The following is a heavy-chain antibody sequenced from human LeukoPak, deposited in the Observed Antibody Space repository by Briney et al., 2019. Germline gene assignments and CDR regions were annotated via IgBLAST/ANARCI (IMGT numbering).Heavy chain of an antibody. V-gene: IGHV3-21*01. CDR3: ARDLVVVPAAILEVNWFDP. CDR2: IISSSISL. D-gene: IGHD2-2*02. Sequence: GGSLRLXCAASGFPFSSYSMNWVRQAPGKGLEWVSSIISSSISLLYANSVKGGFTISSDNAKNSLYLQMKRLRAEDTAVYYCARDLVVVPAAILEVNWFDPWGQGTLVTVCS. CDR1: GFPFSSYS. J-gene: IGHJ5*02.